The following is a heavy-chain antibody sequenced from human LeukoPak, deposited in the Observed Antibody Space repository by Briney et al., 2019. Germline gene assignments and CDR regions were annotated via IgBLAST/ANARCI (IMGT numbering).Heavy chain of an antibody. J-gene: IGHJ4*02. Sequence: GGSLRLSCAASDLPVSINYMTWVRQAPGKGLEWVSGISWNSGSIGYADSVKGRFTISRDNAKNSLYLQMNSLRAEDTALYYCAKGGLYGDYTDYWGQGTLVTVSS. D-gene: IGHD4-17*01. V-gene: IGHV3-9*01. CDR3: AKGGLYGDYTDY. CDR2: ISWNSGSI. CDR1: DLPVSINY.